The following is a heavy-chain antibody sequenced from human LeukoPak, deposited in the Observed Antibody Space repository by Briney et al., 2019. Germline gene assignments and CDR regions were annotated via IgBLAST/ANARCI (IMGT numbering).Heavy chain of an antibody. V-gene: IGHV4-59*08. J-gene: IGHJ6*03. CDR3: ARLSEYTSSFHYLDV. Sequence: SETLSPTCTVSGGSIRNYYWSWIRQSPGRKLEWIGHIYYSGGAKYNPSLKSRVTISVDTSKNQFSLRLSSVTAAGTAVYYCARLSEYTSSFHYLDVWGNGTTVTVSS. CDR2: IYYSGGA. D-gene: IGHD6-6*01. CDR1: GGSIRNYY.